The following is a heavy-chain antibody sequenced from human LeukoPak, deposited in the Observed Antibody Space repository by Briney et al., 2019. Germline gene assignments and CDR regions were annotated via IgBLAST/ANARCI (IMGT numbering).Heavy chain of an antibody. V-gene: IGHV3-23*01. CDR2: IFGNGGSP. Sequence: QAGGSLRLSCEASGFTFGSHAMYWVRQAPGKGLEWVAGIFGNGGSPHYADPVKGRFTISRDNSRNTVYLQINSLRAEDTAVYYCGKTTVGYSSGQKPAWPVDYWGQGTLVTVSS. CDR1: GFTFGSHA. J-gene: IGHJ4*02. D-gene: IGHD5-18*01. CDR3: GKTTVGYSSGQKPAWPVDY.